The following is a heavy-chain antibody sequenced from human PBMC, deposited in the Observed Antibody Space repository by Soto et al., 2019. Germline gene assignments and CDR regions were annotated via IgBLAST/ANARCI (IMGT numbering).Heavy chain of an antibody. J-gene: IGHJ6*02. CDR2: MNPNSGNT. V-gene: IGHV1-8*01. Sequence: QVQLVQSGAEVKKPGASVKVSCKASGYTFTSYDINWVRQATGQGLEWMGWMNPNSGNTGYAQKFQGRVTMTRNTSISRAYMELSSLRSEDTAVYYCARWIQLWQPRYYGMDVWGQGTTVTVSS. CDR3: ARWIQLWQPRYYGMDV. CDR1: GYTFTSYD. D-gene: IGHD5-18*01.